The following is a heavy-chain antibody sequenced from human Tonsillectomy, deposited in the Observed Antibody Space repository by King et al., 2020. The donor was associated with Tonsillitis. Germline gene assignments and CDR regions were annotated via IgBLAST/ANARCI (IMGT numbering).Heavy chain of an antibody. D-gene: IGHD5-12*01. CDR1: GFTFSSYA. CDR3: AKDKVATMPRDAFDF. CDR2: ISGSGGST. J-gene: IGHJ3*01. V-gene: IGHV3-23*04. Sequence: VQLVESGGGLVQPGGSLRLSCAASGFTFSSYAMSWVRQAPGKGLEWVSAISGSGGSTYSAYSVKGRFTISRDNSKNTLYLQMHSLRAEDTAVYYCAKDKVATMPRDAFDFWGQGTMVTVSS.